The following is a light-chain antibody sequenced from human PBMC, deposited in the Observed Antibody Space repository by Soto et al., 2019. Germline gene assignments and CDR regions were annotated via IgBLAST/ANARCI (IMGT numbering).Light chain of an antibody. J-gene: IGKJ1*01. V-gene: IGKV3-15*01. CDR3: QQYGSAWT. Sequence: EIVMTQPPATLSVSPGERATLSCRASQSVSSNLAWYQQKPGQAPRLLIYGASTRATGIPARFTGSGSGTDFTLTISRLEPEDFAVYYCQQYGSAWTFGQGTKVDIK. CDR2: GAS. CDR1: QSVSSN.